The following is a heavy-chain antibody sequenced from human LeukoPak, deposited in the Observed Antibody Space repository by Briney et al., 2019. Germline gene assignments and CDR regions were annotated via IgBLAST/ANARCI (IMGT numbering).Heavy chain of an antibody. CDR3: ARVGMATITNWFDP. V-gene: IGHV4-34*01. CDR1: GGSFSGYY. CDR2: INHSGST. Sequence: PSETLSLTCAVYGGSFSGYYWSWIRQPPGKGLEWIGEINHSGSTNYNPSLKSRVTISVDTSKNQFSLKLSSVTAADTAAYYCARVGMATITNWFDPWGQGTLVTVSS. J-gene: IGHJ5*02. D-gene: IGHD5-24*01.